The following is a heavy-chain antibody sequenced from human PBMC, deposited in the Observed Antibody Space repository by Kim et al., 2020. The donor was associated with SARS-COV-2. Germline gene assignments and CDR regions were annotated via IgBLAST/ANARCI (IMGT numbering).Heavy chain of an antibody. CDR2: ISSSSSYI. J-gene: IGHJ6*02. CDR1: GFTFSSYS. Sequence: GGSLRLSCAASGFTFSSYSMNWVRQAPGKGLEWVSSISSSSSYIYYADSVKGRFTISRDNAKNSLYLQMNSLRAEDTAVYYCVIWQQQLGYYYYGMDVWGQGTTVTVSS. V-gene: IGHV3-21*01. CDR3: VIWQQQLGYYYYGMDV. D-gene: IGHD6-13*01.